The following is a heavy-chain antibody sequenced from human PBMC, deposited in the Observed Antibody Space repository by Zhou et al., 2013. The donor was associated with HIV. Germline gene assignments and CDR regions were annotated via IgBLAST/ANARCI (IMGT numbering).Heavy chain of an antibody. J-gene: IGHJ4*02. V-gene: IGHV1-2*02. D-gene: IGHD1-26*01. CDR2: INPNSGGT. CDR1: GYTFTGYH. Sequence: QVQLVQSGAEVKKPGASVKVSCKASGYTFTGYHIHWMRQTPGQGLEWMGSINPNSGGTKYAQKFQGRVTMTRDTSISTAYMELSRLRSDDTAVYYCAREWELLKDYWGQGTLVTVSS. CDR3: AREWELLKDY.